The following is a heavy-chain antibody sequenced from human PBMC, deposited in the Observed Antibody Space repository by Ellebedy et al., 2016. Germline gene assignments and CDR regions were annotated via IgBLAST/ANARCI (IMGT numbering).Heavy chain of an antibody. CDR1: GFTFSSYG. V-gene: IGHV3-30*18. CDR2: ISYDGSNK. D-gene: IGHD5-18*01. J-gene: IGHJ4*02. CDR3: AKDYYTAALIYYFDY. Sequence: GESLKISCAASGFTFSSYGMHWVRQAPGKGLEWVAVISYDGSNKYYADSVKGRFTISRDNSKNTLYLQMNSLRAEDTAVYYCAKDYYTAALIYYFDYWGQGTLVTVSS.